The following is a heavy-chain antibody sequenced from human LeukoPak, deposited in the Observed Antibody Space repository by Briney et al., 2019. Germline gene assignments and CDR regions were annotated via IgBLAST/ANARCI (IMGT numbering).Heavy chain of an antibody. J-gene: IGHJ1*01. Sequence: GGSLRLSCSASGFTFSSYWMHWVRQAPGKGLVWVSRINSDGSSTSYADSVKGRFTISRDNAKNTLYLQMNSLRAEDTAVYYCARDRQWLVKGYFQHWGQGTLVTVSS. CDR1: GFTFSSYW. V-gene: IGHV3-74*01. CDR2: INSDGSST. CDR3: ARDRQWLVKGYFQH. D-gene: IGHD6-19*01.